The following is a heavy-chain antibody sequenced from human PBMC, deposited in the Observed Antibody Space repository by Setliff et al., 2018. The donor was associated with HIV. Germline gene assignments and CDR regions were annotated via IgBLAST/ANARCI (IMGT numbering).Heavy chain of an antibody. D-gene: IGHD4-17*01. V-gene: IGHV7-4-1*02. CDR1: GYNFENYA. Sequence: ASVKVSCKTSGYNFENYAINWVRQAPGQGLEWMGWINADSGSPTYAQAFTGRFFFSVDTAVATAYLQVNNLKTEDTAVYFCARGLYGDYGGDLNWLDPWGHGTRVTVSS. CDR2: INADSGSP. CDR3: ARGLYGDYGGDLNWLDP. J-gene: IGHJ5*02.